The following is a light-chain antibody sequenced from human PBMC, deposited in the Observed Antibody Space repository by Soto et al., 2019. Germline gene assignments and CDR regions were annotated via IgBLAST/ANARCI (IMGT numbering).Light chain of an antibody. Sequence: QSALTQPASVSGSPGQSITISCTGTNSDVGSYNLVSWYQQHPDKAPKLMIYEATKRPSGVSNRFSGYKSGNTASLTVSGLQAEDEADYYCCSYAGTSSHVLFGGGTKLTVL. V-gene: IGLV2-23*01. CDR1: NSDVGSYNL. J-gene: IGLJ2*01. CDR3: CSYAGTSSHVL. CDR2: EAT.